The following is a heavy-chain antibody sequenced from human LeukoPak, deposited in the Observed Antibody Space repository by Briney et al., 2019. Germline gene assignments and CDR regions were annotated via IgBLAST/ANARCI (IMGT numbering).Heavy chain of an antibody. CDR2: ISGSGGST. J-gene: IGHJ4*02. Sequence: GGSLRLSCAASGFTFSSYAMSWVRQAPGKGLEWVSAISGSGGSTYYADSVKGRFTISRDNSKNTLYLQMNSLRTEDTAVYYCVRDGSSWGNFDYWGQGTLVSVSS. CDR3: VRDGSSWGNFDY. V-gene: IGHV3-23*01. CDR1: GFTFSSYA. D-gene: IGHD7-27*01.